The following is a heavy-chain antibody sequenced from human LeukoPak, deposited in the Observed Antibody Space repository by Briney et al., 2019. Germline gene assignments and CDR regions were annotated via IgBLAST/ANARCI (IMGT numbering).Heavy chain of an antibody. J-gene: IGHJ5*02. Sequence: SETLSLTCAVYGGSFSGYYWSWIRQPPGKGLEWIGEINHSGSTNYNPSLKSRVTISVDTSKNQFSLKLNSVTATDTAVYYCARVKGNYQNWFDPWGQGTLVTVSS. D-gene: IGHD1-7*01. V-gene: IGHV4-34*01. CDR3: ARVKGNYQNWFDP. CDR2: INHSGST. CDR1: GGSFSGYY.